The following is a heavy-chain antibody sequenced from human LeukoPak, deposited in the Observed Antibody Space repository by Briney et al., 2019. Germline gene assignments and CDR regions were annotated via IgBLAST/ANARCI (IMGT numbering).Heavy chain of an antibody. CDR2: IYYSGST. V-gene: IGHV4-39*07. D-gene: IGHD2-15*01. CDR3: ARVTLGYCSGGSCYYFDY. J-gene: IGHJ4*02. CDR1: GGSISSSSYY. Sequence: SETLSLTCTVSGGSISSSSYYWGWIRQPPGKGLEWIGSIYYSGSTYYNPSLKSRVTISVDTSKNQFSLKLSSVTAADTAVYYCARVTLGYCSGGSCYYFDYWGQGTLVTVSS.